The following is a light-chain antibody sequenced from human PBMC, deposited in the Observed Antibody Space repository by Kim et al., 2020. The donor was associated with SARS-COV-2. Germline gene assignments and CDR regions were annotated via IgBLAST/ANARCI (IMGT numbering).Light chain of an antibody. Sequence: QPVLTQSPSASASLGASVKLTCTLSRGHSSYAIAWHQQQPEKGPRYLMKLNSDGSHSKGDGIPDRFSGSSSGAERYLTISSLQSEDEADYYCQTWGTGIRVFGGGTQLTVL. CDR1: RGHSSYA. CDR2: LNSDGSH. V-gene: IGLV4-69*01. J-gene: IGLJ3*02. CDR3: QTWGTGIRV.